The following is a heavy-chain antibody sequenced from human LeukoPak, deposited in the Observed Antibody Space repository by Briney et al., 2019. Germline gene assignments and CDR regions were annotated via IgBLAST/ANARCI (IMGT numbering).Heavy chain of an antibody. J-gene: IGHJ4*02. CDR3: ASLSGWRLNY. V-gene: IGHV4-59*08. D-gene: IGHD6-19*01. CDR1: GGSISSYY. CDR2: IYHSGST. Sequence: SETLSLTCTVSGGSISSYYWSWIRQPPGKGLEWIGYIYHSGSTNYNPSLKSRVTISVDTSKNQFSLKLSSVTAADTAVYFCASLSGWRLNYWGQGTLVPVFS.